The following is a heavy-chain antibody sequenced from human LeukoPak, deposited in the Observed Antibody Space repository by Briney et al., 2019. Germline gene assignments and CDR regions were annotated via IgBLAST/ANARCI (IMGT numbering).Heavy chain of an antibody. J-gene: IGHJ4*02. CDR2: TSSDGHKV. CDR1: GFPFSTYG. CDR3: GKKDSGVYEIPADY. D-gene: IGHD5/OR15-5a*01. Sequence: QSGGSLRFSCAASGFPFSTYGMHWVRQAPGKGREGWAVTSSDGHKVHYADSVRGRFIMSRDNSKDTLYLQMNSLRTEDTAVYFCGKKDSGVYEIPADYWGQGTLVTVSS. V-gene: IGHV3-30*18.